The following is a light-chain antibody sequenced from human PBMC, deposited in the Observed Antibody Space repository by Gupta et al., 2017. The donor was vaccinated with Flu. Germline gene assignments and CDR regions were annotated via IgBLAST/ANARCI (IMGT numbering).Light chain of an antibody. V-gene: IGKV2-28*01. CDR2: LGS. CDR1: QSLLHSNGYNY. J-gene: IGKJ2*03. Sequence: IVLTQSPAPLPVTPGEPASISCRSSQSLLHSNGYNYLDWYLQKPGQSPQLLIYLGSNRASGVPDRFSGSGSGTDFTLKISRVEAEDVGVYYCMQALQTPYSFGQGTKLEIK. CDR3: MQALQTPYS.